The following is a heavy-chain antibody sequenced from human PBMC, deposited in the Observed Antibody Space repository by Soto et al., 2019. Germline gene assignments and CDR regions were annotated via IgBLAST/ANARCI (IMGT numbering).Heavy chain of an antibody. CDR1: GFTFSSYA. D-gene: IGHD3-10*01. V-gene: IGHV3-23*01. J-gene: IGHJ4*02. CDR2: ISGSGGST. Sequence: GRSLRLPCAASGFTFSSYAISWVRQAPGKGLEWVSAISGSGGSTYYADSVKGRFTISRDNSNNTLYLQMNSLRAEDTAVYYCAKDHYYGSGSYYLCFDFWGQRTLVTVSS. CDR3: AKDHYYGSGSYYLCFDF.